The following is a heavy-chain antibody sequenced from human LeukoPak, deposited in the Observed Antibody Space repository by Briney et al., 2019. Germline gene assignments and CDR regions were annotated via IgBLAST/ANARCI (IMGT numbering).Heavy chain of an antibody. Sequence: RGGSLRLSCAASGFTFSSYAMHWVRQAPGKGLEWVAVISYDGSNKYYADSVKGRFTISRDNSKNTLYLQMNSLRAEDTAVYYCATILTYYDFWSIAPLFDYWGQGTLVTVSS. V-gene: IGHV3-30-3*01. CDR1: GFTFSSYA. CDR3: ATILTYYDFWSIAPLFDY. J-gene: IGHJ4*02. D-gene: IGHD3-3*01. CDR2: ISYDGSNK.